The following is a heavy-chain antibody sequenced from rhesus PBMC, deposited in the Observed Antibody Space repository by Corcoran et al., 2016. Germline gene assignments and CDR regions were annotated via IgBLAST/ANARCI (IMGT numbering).Heavy chain of an antibody. CDR2: FSGTSSSA. D-gene: IGHD6-13*01. CDR1: GVSITSHY. Sequence: QLQLQASGPGLVKPSETLSLACAVSGVSITSHYWSLIRPAPGKGLEGIGDFSGTSSSATYNPSPKSRVNLSGDTSRNQLSLRLTSVTAADTAVYYCTRDLRYNTWSLDYWGQGVLVTVSS. CDR3: TRDLRYNTWSLDY. V-gene: IGHV4S11*01. J-gene: IGHJ4*01.